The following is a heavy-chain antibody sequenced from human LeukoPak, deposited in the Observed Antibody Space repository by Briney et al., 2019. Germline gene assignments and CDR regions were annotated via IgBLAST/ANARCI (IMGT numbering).Heavy chain of an antibody. Sequence: GASVKVSCKASGDTFSGYYIHWVRQAPGQGLEWMGWINPNSGGTNYAQKFQGRVTMTRDTSISTAYMELSRLRSDDTAVYYCARDGSGYSSGWLETWGQGTLVTVSS. CDR3: ARDGSGYSSGWLET. CDR1: GDTFSGYY. J-gene: IGHJ5*02. V-gene: IGHV1-2*02. CDR2: INPNSGGT. D-gene: IGHD6-19*01.